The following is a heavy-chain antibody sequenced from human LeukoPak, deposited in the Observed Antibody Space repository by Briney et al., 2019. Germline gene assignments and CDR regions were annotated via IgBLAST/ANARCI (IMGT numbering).Heavy chain of an antibody. Sequence: GGSLRLSCAASGFTFSSYAMSWVRQAPGKGLEWVSAISGSGGSTYYADSVKGRFTISRDNSKNTPYLQMNSLRAEDTAVYYCAKGLKVTYYDILTGRPWGQGTLVTVSS. CDR1: GFTFSSYA. CDR2: ISGSGGST. D-gene: IGHD3-9*01. CDR3: AKGLKVTYYDILTGRP. V-gene: IGHV3-23*01. J-gene: IGHJ5*02.